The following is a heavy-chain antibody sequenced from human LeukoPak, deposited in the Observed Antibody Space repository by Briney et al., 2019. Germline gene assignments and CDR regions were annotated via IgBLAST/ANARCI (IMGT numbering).Heavy chain of an antibody. J-gene: IGHJ4*02. D-gene: IGHD3-10*01. CDR2: ISSNGGST. Sequence: GGSLRLSCSASGFTFSTYAMHWVRQAPAKGLEYVASISSNGGSTYYADSVKGRFTISRDNSKNTVYLQMSSLRAEDTAVYYCVKGPGSGSYYWGQGTLVIVSS. V-gene: IGHV3-64D*06. CDR1: GFTFSTYA. CDR3: VKGPGSGSYY.